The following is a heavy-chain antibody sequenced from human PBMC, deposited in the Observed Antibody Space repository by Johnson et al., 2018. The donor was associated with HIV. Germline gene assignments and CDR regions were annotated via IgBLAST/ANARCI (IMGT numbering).Heavy chain of an antibody. J-gene: IGHJ3*02. V-gene: IGHV3-23*04. CDR2: ISGSGGGT. CDR1: GFTFSSYA. CDR3: ARRSGTWDAFDI. Sequence: VQLVESGGGLVQPGRSLRLSCAASGFTFSSYAMDWVRQTPGKGLEWVSSISGSGGGTYYADSVRGRFTISRDNAKNSLYLQMNSLRAEDTALYYCARRSGTWDAFDIWGQGTMVTVSS. D-gene: IGHD1-26*01.